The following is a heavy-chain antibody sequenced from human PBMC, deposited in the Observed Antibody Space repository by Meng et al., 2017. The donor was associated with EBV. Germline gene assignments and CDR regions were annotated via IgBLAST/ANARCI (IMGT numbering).Heavy chain of an antibody. CDR1: PSTVHTHY. CDR2: IYSGGST. J-gene: IGHJ4*02. V-gene: IGHV3-53*01. D-gene: IGHD5-12*01. CDR3: AKHRLGPLDY. Sequence: LVGYFGGVITPGPSLRLSFAASPSTVHTHYIRWVLTPPGKTLQWVSFIYSGGSTYYADSVKGRFTISRDNSKNTLYLQMNSLRAEDTAVYYCAKHRLGPLDYWGQGTLVTVSS.